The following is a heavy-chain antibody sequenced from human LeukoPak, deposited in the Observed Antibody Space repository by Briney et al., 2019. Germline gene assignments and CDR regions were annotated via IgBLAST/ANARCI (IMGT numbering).Heavy chain of an antibody. Sequence: GASVKVSCKASGYTFTSYGISWVRQAPGQGLEWMGWISAYNGNTNYAQKLQGRVTMTTDTSTSTAYMELRSLRSDDTAVYYCARVNNGSYSDAFDIWGQGTMVTVSS. CDR2: ISAYNGNT. V-gene: IGHV1-18*01. CDR3: ARVNNGSYSDAFDI. J-gene: IGHJ3*02. D-gene: IGHD1-26*01. CDR1: GYTFTSYG.